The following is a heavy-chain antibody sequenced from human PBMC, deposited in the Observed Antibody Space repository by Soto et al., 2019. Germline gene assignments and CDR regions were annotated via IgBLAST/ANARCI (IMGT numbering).Heavy chain of an antibody. CDR2: IWYDGSNK. J-gene: IGHJ4*02. CDR3: ARDKSKTYYDFWSGQPPGY. CDR1: GFTFSSYG. Sequence: QVQLVESGGGVVQPGRSLRLSCAASGFTFSSYGMHWVRQAPGKGLEWVAVIWYDGSNKYYADSVKGRFTISRDNSKNTLYLQMNSLRAEDTAVYYCARDKSKTYYDFWSGQPPGYWGQGTLVTVSS. V-gene: IGHV3-33*01. D-gene: IGHD3-3*01.